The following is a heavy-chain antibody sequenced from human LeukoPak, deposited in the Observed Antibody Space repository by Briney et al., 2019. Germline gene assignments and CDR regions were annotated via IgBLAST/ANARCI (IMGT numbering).Heavy chain of an antibody. CDR1: GGSFSGYY. V-gene: IGHV4-34*01. CDR3: ARESYYYGSGSYTH. Sequence: SETLSLTCAVYGGSFSGYYWSWIRQPPGKGREWIREINHSGSTNYNPSLKSRVTISVDTSKNQFSLKLSSVTAADTAVYYCARESYYYGSGSYTHWGQGTLVTVSS. J-gene: IGHJ4*02. D-gene: IGHD3-10*01. CDR2: INHSGST.